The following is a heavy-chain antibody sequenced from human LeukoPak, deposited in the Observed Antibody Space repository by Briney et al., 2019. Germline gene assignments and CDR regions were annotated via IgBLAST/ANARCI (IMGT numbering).Heavy chain of an antibody. CDR3: ARGRRIAARPLSDAFDI. V-gene: IGHV1-3*03. D-gene: IGHD6-6*01. CDR1: GYTFTSYA. CDR2: INAGNGNT. Sequence: GASVKVSCKASGYTFTSYAMHWVRQAPGQRLEWMGWINAGNGNTKYSQEFQGRVTITRDTSASTAYMELSSLRSEDMAVYYCARGRRIAARPLSDAFDIWGQGTMVTVSS. J-gene: IGHJ3*02.